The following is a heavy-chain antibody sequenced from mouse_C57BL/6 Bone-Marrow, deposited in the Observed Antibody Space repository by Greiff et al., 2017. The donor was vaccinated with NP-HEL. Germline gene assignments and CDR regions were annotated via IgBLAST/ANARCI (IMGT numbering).Heavy chain of an antibody. J-gene: IGHJ4*01. D-gene: IGHD2-4*01. CDR1: GFNIKSTY. CDR3: AVYDDYGRMDD. V-gene: IGHV14-3*01. Sequence: VQLKQSVAELVRPGASVKLSCTASGFNIKSTYMHWVKQRPEQGLEWIGRIDPANGNTKYAPKFQGKATITADTSSNTAYLQLSSLTSEDSAIYYCAVYDDYGRMDDWGQGTSVTVSS. CDR2: IDPANGNT.